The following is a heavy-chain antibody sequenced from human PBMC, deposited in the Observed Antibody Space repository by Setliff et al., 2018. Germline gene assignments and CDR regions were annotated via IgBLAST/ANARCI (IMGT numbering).Heavy chain of an antibody. V-gene: IGHV1-69*10. D-gene: IGHD4-17*01. CDR2: IIPILGIA. Sequence: SVKVSCKASGGTFSSYAISWVRQAPGQGPEWMGGIIPILGIANYAQKFQGRVTITADKSTSTAYMELSSLRSEDTAVYYCASYEGDDYGDYYFDYWGQGTLVTVSS. CDR3: ASYEGDDYGDYYFDY. CDR1: GGTFSSYA. J-gene: IGHJ4*02.